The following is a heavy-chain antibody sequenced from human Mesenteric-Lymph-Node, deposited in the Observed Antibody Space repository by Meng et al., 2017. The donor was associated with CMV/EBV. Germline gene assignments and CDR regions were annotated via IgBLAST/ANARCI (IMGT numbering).Heavy chain of an antibody. CDR3: TQAYGSGSYYYYYGMDV. J-gene: IGHJ6*02. CDR1: GFTFGDYA. D-gene: IGHD3-10*01. Sequence: GESLKISCTASGFTFGDYAMSWVRQAPGKGLEWVGFIRSKAYGGTTEYAASVKGRFTISRDDSKSIDYLQMNSLKTEDTAVYYCTQAYGSGSYYYYYGMDVWGQGTTVTVSS. CDR2: IRSKAYGGTT. V-gene: IGHV3-49*04.